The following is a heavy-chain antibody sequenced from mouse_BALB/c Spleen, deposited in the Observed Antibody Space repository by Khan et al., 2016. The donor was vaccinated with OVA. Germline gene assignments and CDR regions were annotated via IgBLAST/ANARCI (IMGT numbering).Heavy chain of an antibody. CDR3: TRSYDSYYFDY. D-gene: IGHD2-4*01. Sequence: EVMLVESGTVLARPGASVKMSCKASGYSFTSYWMHWVKQRPGKGLEWIGAIYPGISDTRYNQKFKGKAKLTAVTSASTAYMEFSSLTNEDSAVYYCTRSYDSYYFDYWGQGTTLTVSS. J-gene: IGHJ2*01. V-gene: IGHV1-5*01. CDR2: IYPGISDT. CDR1: GYSFTSYW.